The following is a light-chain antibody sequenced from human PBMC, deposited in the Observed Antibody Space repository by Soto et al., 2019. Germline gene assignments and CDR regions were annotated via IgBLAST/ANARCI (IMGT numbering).Light chain of an antibody. J-gene: IGKJ1*01. CDR3: QQYGSSRWT. Sequence: EIELTQSPGTLSLSPGERATLSCRASQSFSRSYLAWYQQKPGQAPRLLIYGASSRSTGIPDRFSGSGSGTDFALSISRLEPEDFAAYYCQQYGSSRWTFGQGTKVDIK. CDR1: QSFSRSY. CDR2: GAS. V-gene: IGKV3-20*01.